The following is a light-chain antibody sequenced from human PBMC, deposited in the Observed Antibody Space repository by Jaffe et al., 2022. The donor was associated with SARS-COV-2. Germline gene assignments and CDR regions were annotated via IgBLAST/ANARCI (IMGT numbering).Light chain of an antibody. Sequence: DIQLTQSPSFLSASVGDGVTITCRASRDISTYLAWYQQEPGKAPKLLIYAASTLQSGVPSRFSGSGSGTEFTLTITSLQPEDFGTYYCQQLNSYPPAFGQGTKLEI. CDR2: AAS. CDR1: RDISTY. V-gene: IGKV1-9*01. J-gene: IGKJ2*01. CDR3: QQLNSYPPA.